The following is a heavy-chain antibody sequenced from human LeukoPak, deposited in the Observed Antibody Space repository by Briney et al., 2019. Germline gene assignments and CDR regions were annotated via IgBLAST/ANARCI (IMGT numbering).Heavy chain of an antibody. CDR2: INPNRGGT. V-gene: IGHV1-2*02. D-gene: IGHD4-17*01. CDR3: ARDVVRGAPTTVTTQHYYYYMDV. Sequence: ASVKVSCKASGYTFTGYYMHWVRQAPGQGLEWMGWINPNRGGTNYAQKFQGRVTMTRDTSISTAYMELSRLRSDDTAVYYCARDVVRGAPTTVTTQHYYYYMDVWGKGTTVTISS. CDR1: GYTFTGYY. J-gene: IGHJ6*03.